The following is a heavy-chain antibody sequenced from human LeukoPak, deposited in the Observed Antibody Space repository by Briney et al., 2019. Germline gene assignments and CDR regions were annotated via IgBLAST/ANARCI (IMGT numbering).Heavy chain of an antibody. V-gene: IGHV3-30*18. CDR2: ISYDGSNK. Sequence: PGRSLRLSRAASGFTFSSYGMHWVRQAPGKGLEWVAVISYDGSNKYYADSVKGRFTISRDNSKNTLYLQMNSLRAEDTAVYYCAKLGPGSSGYYSLDYWGQGTLVTVSS. CDR3: AKLGPGSSGYYSLDY. D-gene: IGHD3-22*01. J-gene: IGHJ4*02. CDR1: GFTFSSYG.